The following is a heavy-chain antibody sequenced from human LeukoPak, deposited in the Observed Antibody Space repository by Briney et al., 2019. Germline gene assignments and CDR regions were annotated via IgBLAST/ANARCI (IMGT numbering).Heavy chain of an antibody. CDR2: INGDGGGT. CDR1: GFTFSNYW. J-gene: IGHJ4*02. CDR3: ARDEVD. Sequence: PGGSLRLSCAASGFTFSNYWMHWVRQDPGKRLVWVSRINGDGGGTTYADFVKGRFTISRDNAKNTVYLQMNSLRVEDTAVYYCARDEVDWGQGTLVTVSS. V-gene: IGHV3-74*03. D-gene: IGHD2-15*01.